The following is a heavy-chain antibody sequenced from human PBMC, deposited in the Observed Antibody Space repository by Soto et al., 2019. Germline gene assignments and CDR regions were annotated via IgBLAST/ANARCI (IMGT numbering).Heavy chain of an antibody. V-gene: IGHV3-21*01. CDR1: GFTFSSYS. J-gene: IGHJ5*02. CDR3: ARDGNPSEYSSSDWFDP. Sequence: GGSLRLSCAASGFTFSSYSMNWVRQAPGKGLEWVSSISSSSSYIYYADSVKGRFTISRDNAKNSLYLQMNSLRAEDTAVYYCARDGNPSEYSSSDWFDPWGQGTLVTVSS. CDR2: ISSSSSYI. D-gene: IGHD6-6*01.